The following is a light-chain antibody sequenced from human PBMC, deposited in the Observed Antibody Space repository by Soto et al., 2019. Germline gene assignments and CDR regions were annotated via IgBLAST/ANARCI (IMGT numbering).Light chain of an antibody. CDR3: QQYNNWHPWT. Sequence: EIVLTQSPGTLSLSPGERATLSCRASQSGRDMYLAWYQQKPGQPPRLLIYGVSSRAYGIPDRFSGSGSGTKFTIKISRMEPEDFAVYYCQQYNNWHPWTFGQGNKVDIK. V-gene: IGKV3-20*01. CDR2: GVS. CDR1: QSGRDMY. J-gene: IGKJ1*01.